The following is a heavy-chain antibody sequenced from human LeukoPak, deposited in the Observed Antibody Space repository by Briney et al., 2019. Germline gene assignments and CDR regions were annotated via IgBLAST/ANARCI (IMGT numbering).Heavy chain of an antibody. Sequence: SETLSLTCAVYGGSFSGYYWSWIRQPPGKGLEWIGEINHSGSTNYNPSLKSRVTISVDRSKNQFSLKLSSVTAADTAVYYCARGYYDSSGYQGGHAFDIWGQGTMVTVSS. D-gene: IGHD3-22*01. CDR2: INHSGST. J-gene: IGHJ3*02. V-gene: IGHV4-34*01. CDR3: ARGYYDSSGYQGGHAFDI. CDR1: GGSFSGYY.